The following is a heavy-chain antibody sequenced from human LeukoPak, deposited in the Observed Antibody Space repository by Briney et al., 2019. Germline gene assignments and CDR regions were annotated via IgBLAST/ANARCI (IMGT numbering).Heavy chain of an antibody. J-gene: IGHJ4*02. Sequence: SETLSLTCTVSGGSISSGGYYWSWIRQHPGKGLEWIGYIYYSGSTYYNPSLKSRVTMSVDTSKNQFSLKLSSVTAADTAVYYCARTVTAEYCFDYWGQGTLVTVSS. CDR1: GGSISSGGYY. CDR3: ARTVTAEYCFDY. D-gene: IGHD2-21*02. V-gene: IGHV4-31*03. CDR2: IYYSGST.